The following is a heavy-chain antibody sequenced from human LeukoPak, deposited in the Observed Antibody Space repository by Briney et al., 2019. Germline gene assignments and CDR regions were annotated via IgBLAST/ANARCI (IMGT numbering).Heavy chain of an antibody. CDR2: INPNSGGT. CDR1: GYTFTGYY. Sequence: GASVKVSCKASGYTFTGYYMHWVRQAPGQGLEWMGWINPNSGGTNYAQKFQGRVTMTRDTSISTAYMGLSRLRSDDTAVYYCARAEGMSYSSSWYHPGRVFDYWGQGTLVAVSS. D-gene: IGHD6-13*01. J-gene: IGHJ4*02. CDR3: ARAEGMSYSSSWYHPGRVFDY. V-gene: IGHV1-2*02.